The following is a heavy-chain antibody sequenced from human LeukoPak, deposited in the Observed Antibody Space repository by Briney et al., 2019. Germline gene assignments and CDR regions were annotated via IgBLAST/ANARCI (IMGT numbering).Heavy chain of an antibody. D-gene: IGHD1-26*01. V-gene: IGHV3-48*03. CDR1: GFTFSSYE. CDR3: ARLWEGDY. Sequence: GGSLRLSCAASGFTFSSYEMNWVRQAPGKGLEWVSYISSCGSTIYHADSVKGRFTISRDNAKNSLYLQMNSLSAEDTAVYYCARLWEGDYWGQGTLVTVSS. J-gene: IGHJ4*02. CDR2: ISSCGSTI.